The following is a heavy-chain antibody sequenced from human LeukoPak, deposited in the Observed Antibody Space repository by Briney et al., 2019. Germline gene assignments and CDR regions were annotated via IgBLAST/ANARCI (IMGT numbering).Heavy chain of an antibody. CDR2: IYYSGST. CDR1: GGSISSSSYY. Sequence: SETLSLTCTVSGGSISSSSYYWGWIRQPPGKGLEWIGSIYYSGSTYYNPSLKSRVTISVDTSKNQFSLKLSSVTAADTAVYYCARPPFGFWSGLDAFDIWGQGTMVTVSS. V-gene: IGHV4-39*01. D-gene: IGHD3-3*01. CDR3: ARPPFGFWSGLDAFDI. J-gene: IGHJ3*02.